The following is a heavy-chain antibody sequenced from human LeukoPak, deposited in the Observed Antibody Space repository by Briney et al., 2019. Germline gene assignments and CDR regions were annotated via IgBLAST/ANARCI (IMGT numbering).Heavy chain of an antibody. CDR2: IYYSGST. CDR1: GGSISSYY. Sequence: SETLSLTCTVSGGSISSYYWSWIRQPPGKGLEWIGYIYYSGSTNYNPSLKSRVTISVDTSKNQFSLKLSSVTAADTAVYYCTATDDSSGGDAFDIWGQGTMVTVSS. D-gene: IGHD3-22*01. J-gene: IGHJ3*02. V-gene: IGHV4-59*01. CDR3: TATDDSSGGDAFDI.